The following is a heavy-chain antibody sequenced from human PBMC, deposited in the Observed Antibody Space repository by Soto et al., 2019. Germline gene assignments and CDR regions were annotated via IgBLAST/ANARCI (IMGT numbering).Heavy chain of an antibody. V-gene: IGHV5-10-1*01. CDR1: GYSFTSYW. J-gene: IGHJ4*02. Sequence: PGESLKISCKGSGYSFTSYWISWVRQMPGKGLEWMGRIDPSDSYTIYSPSFQGHVTISADKSISTAYLQWSSLKASDTAMYYCAKGDTAMAPYYFDYWGQGTLVTVSS. CDR3: AKGDTAMAPYYFDY. CDR2: IDPSDSYT. D-gene: IGHD5-18*01.